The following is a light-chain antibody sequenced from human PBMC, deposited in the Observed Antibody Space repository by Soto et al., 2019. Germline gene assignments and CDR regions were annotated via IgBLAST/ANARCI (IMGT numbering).Light chain of an antibody. V-gene: IGKV2-28*01. CDR3: MQGLQAHLT. CDR2: LVS. CDR1: QSLLHSNGYYY. J-gene: IGKJ1*01. Sequence: DIVTTQSPLSLPVTPGEPASISCRSSQSLLHSNGYYYLDWYLQKPGQSPQLLIYLVSNRASGVPNRFSGSGSGTDFTLKISRVEDEDVGVYYCMQGLQAHLTFGQGTKVDIK.